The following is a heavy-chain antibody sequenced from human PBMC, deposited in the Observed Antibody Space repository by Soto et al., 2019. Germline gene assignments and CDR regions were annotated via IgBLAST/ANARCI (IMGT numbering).Heavy chain of an antibody. J-gene: IGHJ5*02. CDR1: GYTFTDYG. D-gene: IGHD3-22*01. Sequence: ASVKVSWKTSGYTFTDYGISWVRQAPGQGLEWMGWISPYNGNTNYAQKLQGRVTMTTDTSASTAYVELRSLRSDVTAAASSEIYNSSDSSGFRCFFPWG. CDR3: EIYNSSDSSGFRCFFP. CDR2: ISPYNGNT. V-gene: IGHV1-18*01.